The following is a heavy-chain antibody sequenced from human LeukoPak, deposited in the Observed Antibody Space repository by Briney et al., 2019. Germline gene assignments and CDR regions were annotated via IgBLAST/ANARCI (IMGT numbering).Heavy chain of an antibody. CDR3: ARANVRFGDYAEY. V-gene: IGHV1-18*04. Sequence: GASVKVSCKASGYTFTSYYMHWVRQAPGQGLEWMGWISAYNGNTNYAQKLQGRVTMTTDTSTSTAYMELRSLRSDDTAVYYCARANVRFGDYAEYWGQGTLVTVSS. CDR1: GYTFTSYY. J-gene: IGHJ4*02. D-gene: IGHD3-16*01. CDR2: ISAYNGNT.